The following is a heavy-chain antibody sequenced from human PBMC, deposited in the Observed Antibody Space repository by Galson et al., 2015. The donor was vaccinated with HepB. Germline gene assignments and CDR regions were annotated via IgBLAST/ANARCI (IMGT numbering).Heavy chain of an antibody. CDR2: IWYDESNK. CDR1: GFTFSSYG. J-gene: IGHJ4*02. D-gene: IGHD1-26*01. CDR3: ARDRGFHSDSPAY. V-gene: IGHV3-33*01. Sequence: SLRLSCAASGFTFSSYGMHWVRQAPGKGLEWMGVIWYDESNKYYADSVKGRLTISRDNSKNTLFLQMNSLRVEDTGIYYCARDRGFHSDSPAYWGQGTMVIVS.